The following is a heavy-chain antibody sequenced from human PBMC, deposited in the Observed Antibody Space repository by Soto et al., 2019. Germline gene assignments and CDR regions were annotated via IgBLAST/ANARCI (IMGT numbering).Heavy chain of an antibody. Sequence: PSETLSLTCAVYGGSFSGYYWSWIRQPPGKGLEWIGEINHSGSTNYNPSLKSRVTISVDTSKNQFSLKLSSVTAADTAVYYCARGSMIVVVTRIDYWGQGNL. CDR3: ARGSMIVVVTRIDY. CDR2: INHSGST. J-gene: IGHJ4*02. CDR1: GGSFSGYY. D-gene: IGHD3-22*01. V-gene: IGHV4-34*01.